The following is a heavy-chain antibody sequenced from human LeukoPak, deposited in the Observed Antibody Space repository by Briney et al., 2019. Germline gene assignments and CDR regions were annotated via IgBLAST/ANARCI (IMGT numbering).Heavy chain of an antibody. D-gene: IGHD3-10*02. CDR3: APSDVYYLDY. V-gene: IGHV1-2*02. CDR1: GYTFTGYS. J-gene: IGHJ4*02. CDR2: INPNTGGT. Sequence: ASVKVSCKASGYTFTGYSMHWVRQGPGQGLEWMGWINPNTGGTNYAQKFQGRVTMTRDTSISTAYMELRRLRSDDTAIYYCAPSDVYYLDYWGQGTLVTVSS.